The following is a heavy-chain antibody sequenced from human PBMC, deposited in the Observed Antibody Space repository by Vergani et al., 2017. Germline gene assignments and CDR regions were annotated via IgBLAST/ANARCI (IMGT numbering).Heavy chain of an antibody. Sequence: QVQLQESGPGLVKPSETLSLTCTVSGGSISSYYWSWIRQPAGKGLEWIGRIYTSGSTNYNPSLKSRVPMSVDTSKNQFPLKLSSVTAADTAVYYFARNYCSSTSCFLDYWGRGTLVTVSS. CDR2: IYTSGST. J-gene: IGHJ4*02. D-gene: IGHD2-2*01. CDR3: ARNYCSSTSCFLDY. V-gene: IGHV4-4*07. CDR1: GGSISSYY.